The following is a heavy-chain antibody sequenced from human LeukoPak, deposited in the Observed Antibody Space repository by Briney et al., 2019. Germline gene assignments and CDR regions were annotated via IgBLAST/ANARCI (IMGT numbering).Heavy chain of an antibody. CDR2: ISACNGNT. Sequence: GASVKVSCKASGYTFTSYGISWVRQAPGQGLEWMGWISACNGNTNYAQKLQGRVTMTTDTSTSTAYMELRSLRSDDTAVYYCARAGIAVAGTGTYYYGMDLWGQGTTVTVSS. V-gene: IGHV1-18*01. D-gene: IGHD6-19*01. CDR3: ARAGIAVAGTGTYYYGMDL. J-gene: IGHJ6*02. CDR1: GYTFTSYG.